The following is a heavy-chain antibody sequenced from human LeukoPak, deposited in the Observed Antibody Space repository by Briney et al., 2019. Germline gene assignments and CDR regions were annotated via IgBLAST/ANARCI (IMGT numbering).Heavy chain of an antibody. CDR3: TRDRGAYNLYDY. V-gene: IGHV3-49*03. Sequence: PGGPLRLSCTASGFTFGDYAMSWIRQAPGKGLEWVGFIRSKAYGETADYAASVKGRFTISRDDSKAIAYLQMNSLKTEDTAMYHCTRDRGAYNLYDYWGQGTLVTVSS. CDR2: IRSKAYGETA. J-gene: IGHJ4*02. CDR1: GFTFGDYA. D-gene: IGHD1-1*01.